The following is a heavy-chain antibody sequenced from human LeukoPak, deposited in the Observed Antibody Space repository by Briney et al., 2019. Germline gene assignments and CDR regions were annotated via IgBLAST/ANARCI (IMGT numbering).Heavy chain of an antibody. CDR3: ARYGLQGCSTNCYRSFYYYGMDV. D-gene: IGHD2-2*02. CDR1: GYSFSDYW. Sequence: GESVKISCKGSGYSFSDYWIGWVRQMPGKGPELMGLIFADDSNTVYSPSFQSQVTISVDKSLSTAYVQWSSMKDSDIAIYYCARYGLQGCSTNCYRSFYYYGMDVWGQGTAVTVSS. J-gene: IGHJ6*02. CDR2: IFADDSNT. V-gene: IGHV5-51*01.